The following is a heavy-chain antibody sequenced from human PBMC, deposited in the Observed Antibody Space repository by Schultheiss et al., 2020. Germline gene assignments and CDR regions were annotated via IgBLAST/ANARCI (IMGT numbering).Heavy chain of an antibody. D-gene: IGHD3-3*01. CDR2: IYSGGST. J-gene: IGHJ6*02. V-gene: IGHV3-66*01. Sequence: GGSLRLSCAASGFTFSSYSMNWVRQAPGKGLEWVSVIYSGGSTYYADSVKGRFTISRDNAKNSLSLQMNSLRAEDTAVYYCARDKAIFGVVIDNGMDVWGQGTTVTVSS. CDR3: ARDKAIFGVVIDNGMDV. CDR1: GFTFSSYS.